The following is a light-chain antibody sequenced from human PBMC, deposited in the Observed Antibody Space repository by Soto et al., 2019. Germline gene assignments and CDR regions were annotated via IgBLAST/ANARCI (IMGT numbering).Light chain of an antibody. J-gene: IGLJ2*01. V-gene: IGLV1-47*01. Sequence: QSVLTQPPSASGTPGQRVTISCSGSSSNIGSNYVFWYQHLPGTAPKLLIYRNNQRPSGVPDRFSGSKSGTSASLGISGLRSEDEADYYCATWDDSLSAVVFGGGTKLTVL. CDR2: RNN. CDR3: ATWDDSLSAVV. CDR1: SSNIGSNY.